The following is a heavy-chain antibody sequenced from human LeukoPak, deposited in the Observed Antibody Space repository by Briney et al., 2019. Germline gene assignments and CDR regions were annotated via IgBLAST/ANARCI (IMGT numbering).Heavy chain of an antibody. J-gene: IGHJ6*03. CDR1: GGSIRSHY. CDR3: AAGNYYYYMDV. V-gene: IGHV4-4*07. CDR2: MFDGGST. Sequence: SETLSLTCTVSGGSIRSHYWSWIRQPAGKGLEWIGRMFDGGSTNYNPSLKSRVTMSVDTSKNQFSLKLSSETAADMAIYYCAAGNYYYYMDVWGKGTTVTVSS.